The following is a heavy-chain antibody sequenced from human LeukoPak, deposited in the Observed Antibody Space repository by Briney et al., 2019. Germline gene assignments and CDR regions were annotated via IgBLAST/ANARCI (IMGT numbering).Heavy chain of an antibody. V-gene: IGHV4-31*03. CDR1: GGSISSGGYY. D-gene: IGHD6-6*01. CDR2: IYYSGST. J-gene: IGHJ3*02. CDR3: ARDQTRYSSSPTAHDAFDI. Sequence: SQTLSLTCTVSGGSISSGGYYWSWIRQHPGKGLEWIGYIYYSGSTYYNPPLKSRVTISVDTSKNQFSLKLSSVTAADTAVYYCARDQTRYSSSPTAHDAFDIWGQGTMVTVSS.